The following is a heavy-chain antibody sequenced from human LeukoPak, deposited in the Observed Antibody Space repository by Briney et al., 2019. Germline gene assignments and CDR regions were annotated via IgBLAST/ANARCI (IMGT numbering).Heavy chain of an antibody. J-gene: IGHJ6*03. CDR2: INHRGST. Sequence: SETLSLTCAVYGGSFSGYYWSWIRQPPGKGLEWIGEINHRGSTNYNPSLKSRVTISVDTSKNQFSLKLSSVTAADTAVYYCARGRGADIVVVPAVLYYYYYMDVWGKGTTVTVSS. CDR3: ARGRGADIVVVPAVLYYYYYMDV. CDR1: GGSFSGYY. D-gene: IGHD2-2*01. V-gene: IGHV4-34*01.